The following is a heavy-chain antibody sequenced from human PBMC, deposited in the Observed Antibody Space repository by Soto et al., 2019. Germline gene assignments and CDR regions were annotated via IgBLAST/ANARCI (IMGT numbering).Heavy chain of an antibody. CDR1: GFIFTHYV. CDR3: ARADYDLSGHEDPQGGGFDV. CDR2: LSGQGQNA. V-gene: IGHV1-18*01. J-gene: IGHJ3*01. D-gene: IGHD4-17*01. Sequence: QVQLVQSGPAVKKPGASMRVSCKAYGFIFTHYVINWVRQAPGQGLEWVAGLSGQGQNAHYAAKFQARVTITKDTSTATSYLEVTRLRSDDSAVYFCARADYDLSGHEDPQGGGFDVWGLGKVVTVSS.